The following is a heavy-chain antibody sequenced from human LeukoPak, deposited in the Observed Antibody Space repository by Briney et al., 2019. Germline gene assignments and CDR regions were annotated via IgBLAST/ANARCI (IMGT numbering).Heavy chain of an antibody. Sequence: GESLKISCEGSGYSFTDYWIGWVRQMPGKGLDWMAMIYPGDSDARYSPSFQGQVTISVEKSISIAYLQWSSLKASDTAMYYCARHVDGYSSSSVGFDPWGQGTLVTVSS. CDR3: ARHVDGYSSSSVGFDP. D-gene: IGHD6-6*01. CDR1: GYSFTDYW. CDR2: IYPGDSDA. V-gene: IGHV5-51*01. J-gene: IGHJ5*02.